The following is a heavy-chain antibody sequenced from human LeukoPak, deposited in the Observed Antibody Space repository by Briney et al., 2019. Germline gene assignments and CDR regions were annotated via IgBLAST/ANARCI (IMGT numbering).Heavy chain of an antibody. CDR2: LFYGGSI. Sequence: SETLSLTCTVSGGSITNNNYYWGWIRQPPEKGLEWIGTLFYGGSISYNPSLKSRVTISVDTSKNHLSLKLNSVTAADTAVYFTAGYFVGEYYGSGYYFDDWGQGTLVTVTS. CDR1: GGSITNNNYY. J-gene: IGHJ4*02. D-gene: IGHD3-10*01. CDR3: AGYFVGEYYGSGYYFDD. V-gene: IGHV4-39*02.